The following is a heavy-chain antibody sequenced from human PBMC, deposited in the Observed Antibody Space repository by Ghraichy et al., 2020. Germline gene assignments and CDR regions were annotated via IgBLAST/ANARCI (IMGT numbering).Heavy chain of an antibody. CDR1: GGSISTYY. Sequence: SETLSLTCSVSGGSISTYYWSWIRQPPGKGLEWIGYIYSSGSTKYNPSLKSRVTISVDTSKNQSSLKVNSVTAADTAIYFCARERSDYDNAFDIWGQGTMVTVSS. CDR2: IYSSGST. J-gene: IGHJ3*02. CDR3: ARERSDYDNAFDI. V-gene: IGHV4-59*01. D-gene: IGHD4-17*01.